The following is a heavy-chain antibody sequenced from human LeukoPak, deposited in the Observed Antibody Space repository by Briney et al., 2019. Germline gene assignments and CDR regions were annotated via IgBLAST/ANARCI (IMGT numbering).Heavy chain of an antibody. CDR2: ISSSGSTI. J-gene: IGHJ4*02. D-gene: IGHD6-19*01. CDR1: GFTFSSYE. CDR3: ARASGWYQYYFDY. Sequence: GGSLRPSCAASGFTFSSYEMNWVRQAPGKGLEWVSYISSSGSTIYYADSVKGRFTISRDNAKNSLYLQMNSLRAEDTAVYYCARASGWYQYYFDYWGQGTLVTVSS. V-gene: IGHV3-48*03.